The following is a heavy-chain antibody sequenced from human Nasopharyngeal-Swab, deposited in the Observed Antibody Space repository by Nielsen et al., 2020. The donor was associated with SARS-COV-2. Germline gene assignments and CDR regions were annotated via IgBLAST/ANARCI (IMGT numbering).Heavy chain of an antibody. J-gene: IGHJ6*02. CDR1: GFTFSAYS. V-gene: IGHV3-48*04. CDR3: ARDSFFDSRFYYYGMDV. CDR2: ISSDSSTI. Sequence: GESLKISCGASGFTFSAYSTNWVRRAPGKGPEWISYISSDSSTIFYSDSVKGRFTISRDNAKNALYLQMNSLRVEDTAVYYCARDSFFDSRFYYYGMDVWGQGTTVTVSS. D-gene: IGHD3-3*02.